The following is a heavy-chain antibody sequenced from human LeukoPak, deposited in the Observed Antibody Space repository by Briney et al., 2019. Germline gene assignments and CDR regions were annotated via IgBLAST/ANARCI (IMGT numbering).Heavy chain of an antibody. CDR1: GYTLTELS. V-gene: IGHV1-24*01. D-gene: IGHD1-26*01. CDR3: ATDTGSGSYVLGFRVAFDI. J-gene: IGHJ3*02. CDR2: FDPEDDET. Sequence: ASVKVSCKVSGYTLTELSMHWVRQAPGKGLEWMGGFDPEDDETIYAQKFQGRVTMTEDTSTDTAYMELSSLRSEDTAVYYCATDTGSGSYVLGFRVAFDIWGQGTMVTVSS.